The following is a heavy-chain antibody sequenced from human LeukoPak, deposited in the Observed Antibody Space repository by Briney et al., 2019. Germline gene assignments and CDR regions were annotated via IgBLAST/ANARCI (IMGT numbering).Heavy chain of an antibody. CDR1: GYTFTCYY. CDR2: INPNSGGT. J-gene: IGHJ4*02. V-gene: IGHV1-2*02. D-gene: IGHD3-22*01. CDR3: ARDYYDSSGYYVDY. Sequence: ASVKVSCKASGYTFTCYYMHWVRQAPGQGLEWMGWINPNSGGTNYAQKFQGRVTMTRDTSISTAYMELSRLRSDDTAVYYCARDYYDSSGYYVDYWGQGTLVTVSS.